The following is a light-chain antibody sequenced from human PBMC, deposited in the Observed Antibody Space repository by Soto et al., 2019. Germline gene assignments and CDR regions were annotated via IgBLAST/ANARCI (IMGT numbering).Light chain of an antibody. Sequence: EIVMTQSPATLSVSPGERATLSCRASQSVSSNLAWYQQKPGQAPRLLIYGASTRATGIPARFSGSGSGTEFTLTISSLLSEDFAVYYCQQYNNWLPLTFGGGTKVEIK. CDR1: QSVSSN. CDR3: QQYNNWLPLT. CDR2: GAS. V-gene: IGKV3-15*01. J-gene: IGKJ4*01.